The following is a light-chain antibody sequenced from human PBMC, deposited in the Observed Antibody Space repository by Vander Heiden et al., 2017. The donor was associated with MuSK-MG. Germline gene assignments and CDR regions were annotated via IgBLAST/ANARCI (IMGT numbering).Light chain of an antibody. J-gene: IGLJ2*01. CDR2: DVS. CDR1: SSDVGGYNY. Sequence: QSALTQPASVSGSPGQSITISCTGTSSDVGGYNYVSWYQQHPGKAPKRMIYDVSNRPSGVSNRFSGSKSGNTASLTISGLQAEDEADYYCSSYTSSSTLVFGGGTKLT. V-gene: IGLV2-14*03. CDR3: SSYTSSSTLV.